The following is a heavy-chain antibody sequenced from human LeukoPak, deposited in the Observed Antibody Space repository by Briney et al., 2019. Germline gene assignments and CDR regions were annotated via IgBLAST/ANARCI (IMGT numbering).Heavy chain of an antibody. Sequence: QTGGSLRLSCAASGFTFSNYAMHWVRQAPGKGLEWVAVIWYDGSNKYYADSVKGRFTISRDNSKNTLYLQMNSLRAEDTAVYYCAREDNSWLSLDYWGQGTLVTVSS. D-gene: IGHD3-22*01. V-gene: IGHV3-33*08. J-gene: IGHJ4*02. CDR3: AREDNSWLSLDY. CDR2: IWYDGSNK. CDR1: GFTFSNYA.